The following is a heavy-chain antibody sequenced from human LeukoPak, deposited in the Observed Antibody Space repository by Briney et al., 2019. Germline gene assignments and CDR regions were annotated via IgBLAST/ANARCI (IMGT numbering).Heavy chain of an antibody. CDR3: XXXXXVQPLDAFDI. CDR1: GFTFSSYA. V-gene: IGHV3-23*01. CDR2: ISGSGGST. Sequence: GGSLRLSCAASGFTFSSYAMSWVRQAPGKGLEWVSAISGSGGSTYYADSVKGRFTISRDNSKNTLYLQMNSLRAEDTAVYYXXXXXXVQPLDAFDIWGQGTMVTVSS. J-gene: IGHJ3*02. D-gene: IGHD1-1*01.